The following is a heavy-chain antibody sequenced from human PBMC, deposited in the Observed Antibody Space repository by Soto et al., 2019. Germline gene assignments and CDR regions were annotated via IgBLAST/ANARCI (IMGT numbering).Heavy chain of an antibody. CDR1: GYSLGEMS. J-gene: IGHJ4*02. V-gene: IGHV1-24*01. Sequence: EASVKVSCKVSGYSLGEMSMHWVRQTPEKGLEWMGSFDGEDGQTMYAQKFPGRVTMTRNTSTRTAYMELSSLRSEDAAVYYCARGRLYDILTGYDYSRQGTLVTVS. CDR2: FDGEDGQT. D-gene: IGHD3-9*01. CDR3: ARGRLYDILTGYDY.